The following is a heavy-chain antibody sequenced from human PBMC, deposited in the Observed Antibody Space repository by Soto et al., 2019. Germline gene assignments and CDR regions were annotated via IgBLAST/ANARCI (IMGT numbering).Heavy chain of an antibody. Sequence: EVQLLESGGGLVQPEGSLRLSCAASGFTFSSYAMSWVRQAPGKGLEWVSAISGSGGSTYYGDSVKCRFTISRDNSENTVYLHMNSLRAEEPAVYYCAKPGQYSGSSLEDKGVKYEEYYFDYWGQGTLVTVSS. CDR3: AKPGQYSGSSLEDKGVKYEEYYFDY. V-gene: IGHV3-23*01. D-gene: IGHD1-26*01. CDR1: GFTFSSYA. J-gene: IGHJ4*02. CDR2: ISGSGGST.